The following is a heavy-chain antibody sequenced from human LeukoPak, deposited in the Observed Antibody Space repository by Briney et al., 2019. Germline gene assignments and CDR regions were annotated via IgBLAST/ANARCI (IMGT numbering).Heavy chain of an antibody. J-gene: IGHJ6*02. D-gene: IGHD2-2*02. V-gene: IGHV3-21*01. CDR2: ISSSSSYI. CDR3: ARLGYCSSTSCYTEGWGMDV. CDR1: GFTFSSYS. Sequence: GGSLRLSCAASGFTFSSYSMNWVRQAPGKGLEWVSSISSSSSYIYYADSVKGRFTISRDNAKNSPYLQMNSLRAEDTAVYYCARLGYCSSTSCYTEGWGMDVWGQGTTVTVSS.